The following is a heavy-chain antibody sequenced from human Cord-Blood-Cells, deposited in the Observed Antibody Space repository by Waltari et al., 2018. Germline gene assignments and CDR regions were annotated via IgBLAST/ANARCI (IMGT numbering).Heavy chain of an antibody. Sequence: QVQLVESGGGVVQPGRSLRLSCAASGFTFSSYGMHWVRQAPGKGLEWVAFIWYDGNNKYYADSVKGRFTISRDNSKNTLYLQMNSLRAEDTAVYYCARAGSDYWGQGTLVTVSS. V-gene: IGHV3-33*01. D-gene: IGHD1-1*01. J-gene: IGHJ4*02. CDR1: GFTFSSYG. CDR2: IWYDGNNK. CDR3: ARAGSDY.